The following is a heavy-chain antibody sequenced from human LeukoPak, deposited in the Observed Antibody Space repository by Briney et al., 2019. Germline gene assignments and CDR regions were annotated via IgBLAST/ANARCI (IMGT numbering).Heavy chain of an antibody. CDR2: ISSSGGST. Sequence: GGSLRLSCAASGFTFSSYAMSWVRQAPGKGQERVSAISSSGGSTYYADSVKGRFTISRDNSKNTLYLQMNSLRAEDTAVYYCAKFASASCCQSAFDIWGQGTMVTVSS. D-gene: IGHD2-2*01. CDR1: GFTFSSYA. CDR3: AKFASASCCQSAFDI. V-gene: IGHV3-23*01. J-gene: IGHJ3*02.